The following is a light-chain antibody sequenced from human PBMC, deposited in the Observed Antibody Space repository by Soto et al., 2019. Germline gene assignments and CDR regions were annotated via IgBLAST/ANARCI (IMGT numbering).Light chain of an antibody. CDR2: GAS. Sequence: EIVMTQSPATLSVSPGERATVSCRASQSVSSNLAWYQQKTGQAHRLIIYGASTRPTGIPARFSGSGSGTEFTLTNNSLQYEDLAVYYCQQNKNRNTLTFGKENKVKIK. J-gene: IGKJ1*01. V-gene: IGKV3-15*01. CDR1: QSVSSN. CDR3: QQNKNRNTLT.